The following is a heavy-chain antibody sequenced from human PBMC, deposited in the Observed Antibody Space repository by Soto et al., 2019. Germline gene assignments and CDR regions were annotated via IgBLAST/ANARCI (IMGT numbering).Heavy chain of an antibody. J-gene: IGHJ4*02. D-gene: IGHD3-22*01. Sequence: VGSLRLSCAASGLSVVGSYMNWFRQSPPKGLEWISVIYPDDNTYYAESVRGRFTLSKDSSRNTVSLQMNSLRAEDTAVYYCARLPGAFYYDNSDYDFHDYWGQGTMVTVSS. V-gene: IGHV3-53*01. CDR1: GLSVVGSY. CDR2: IYPDDNT. CDR3: ARLPGAFYYDNSDYDFHDY.